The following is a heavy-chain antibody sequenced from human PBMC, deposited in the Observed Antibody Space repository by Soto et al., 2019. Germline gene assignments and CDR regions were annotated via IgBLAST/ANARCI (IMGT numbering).Heavy chain of an antibody. J-gene: IGHJ4*02. D-gene: IGHD1-26*01. CDR3: PKGFGNYWAFDY. CDR2: ISNDGSNK. CDR1: GFSFSTYG. V-gene: IGHV3-30*18. Sequence: QVHLVESGGGVVQPGRSLRLSCAASGFSFSTYGMHWVRQAPGMGLEWVAFISNDGSNKYYADSVKGRFTISRDNSKNTLDLQMYSLRAEDTAVYYCPKGFGNYWAFDYWGQGTLVTVSS.